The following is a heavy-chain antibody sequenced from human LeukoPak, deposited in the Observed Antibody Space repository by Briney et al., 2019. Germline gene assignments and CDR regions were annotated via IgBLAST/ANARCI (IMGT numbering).Heavy chain of an antibody. D-gene: IGHD6-13*01. Sequence: PSETLSLTCTVSGGSISSYYWSWLRQPPGKGLEWIGYIYYGGSTNYNPSLKSRVTISMDTSKNQFSLKLSSVTAADTAVYYGARVDSSSWYFDYWGQGTLVTVSS. V-gene: IGHV4-59*01. J-gene: IGHJ4*02. CDR3: ARVDSSSWYFDY. CDR2: IYYGGST. CDR1: GGSISSYY.